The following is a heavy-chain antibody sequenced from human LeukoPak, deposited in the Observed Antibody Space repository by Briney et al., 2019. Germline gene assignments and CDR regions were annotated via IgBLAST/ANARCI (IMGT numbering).Heavy chain of an antibody. J-gene: IGHJ4*02. CDR2: ISAYNGNT. CDR1: GYTFTSYG. CDR3: ARVTATLFFDY. D-gene: IGHD2-21*02. Sequence: ASVKVSCKASGYTFTSYGISWVRQAPGQGLEWMGWISAYNGNTNYAQKLQGRVTMTTDTSTSTVYMELRSLRSDDTAVYYCARVTATLFFDYWGQGTLVTVSS. V-gene: IGHV1-18*04.